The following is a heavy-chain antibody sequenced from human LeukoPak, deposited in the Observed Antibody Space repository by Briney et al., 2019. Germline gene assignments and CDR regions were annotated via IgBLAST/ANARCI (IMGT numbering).Heavy chain of an antibody. J-gene: IGHJ6*02. V-gene: IGHV3-23*01. CDR3: AKNGYSSGWSQLYYYYGMDV. CDR2: ISGSGGST. Sequence: QPGGSLRLSCAASGFTFSSYAMSWVRQAPGKGLEWVSAISGSGGSTYYADSVKGRFTISRDNSKNTLYLQMNSLRAEDTAVYYCAKNGYSSGWSQLYYYYGMDVWGQGTTVTVSS. D-gene: IGHD6-19*01. CDR1: GFTFSSYA.